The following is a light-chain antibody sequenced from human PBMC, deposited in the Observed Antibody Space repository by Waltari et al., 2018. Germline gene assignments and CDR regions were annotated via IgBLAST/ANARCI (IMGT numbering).Light chain of an antibody. CDR2: AAS. J-gene: IGKJ1*01. CDR1: QGITNY. V-gene: IGKV1-27*01. Sequence: QMTQSPSSLPASVRDRVTITCRASQGITNYLAWYQQRPGKVPKLLIYAASTLQSGVPSRFSGSGSGTDFTLTISSLQPEDVATYYCQKYNAAPWTFGQGTKVEI. CDR3: QKYNAAPWT.